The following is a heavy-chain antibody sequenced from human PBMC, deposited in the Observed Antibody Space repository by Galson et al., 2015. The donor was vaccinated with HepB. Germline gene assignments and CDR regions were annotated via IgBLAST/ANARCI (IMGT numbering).Heavy chain of an antibody. V-gene: IGHV3-7*03. CDR3: ARDSRDFWSGYQTT. D-gene: IGHD3-3*01. CDR2: IKQDGSEK. CDR1: GFTFSSYW. Sequence: SLRLSCAASGFTFSSYWMSWVRQAPGKGLEWVANIKQDGSEKYYVDSVKGRFTISRDNAKNSLYLQMNSLRAEDTAVYYCARDSRDFWSGYQTTGGQGTLVTVSS. J-gene: IGHJ4*02.